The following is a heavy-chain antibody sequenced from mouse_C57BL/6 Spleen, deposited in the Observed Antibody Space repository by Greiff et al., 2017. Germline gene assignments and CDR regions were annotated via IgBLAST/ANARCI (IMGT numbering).Heavy chain of an antibody. D-gene: IGHD1-1*01. V-gene: IGHV7-3*01. Sequence: EVKLMESGGGLVQPGGSLSLSCAASGFTFTDYYMSWVRQPPGKALEWLGFIRNKANGYTTEYSASVKGRFTISRDNSQSILYLQMNALRAEDSATYYCARYELRERYFDVWGTGTTVTVSS. CDR3: ARYELRERYFDV. J-gene: IGHJ1*03. CDR1: GFTFTDYY. CDR2: IRNKANGYTT.